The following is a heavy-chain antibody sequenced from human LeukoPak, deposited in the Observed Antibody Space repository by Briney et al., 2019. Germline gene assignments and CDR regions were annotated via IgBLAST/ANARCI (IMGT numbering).Heavy chain of an antibody. CDR1: GGSISSYY. J-gene: IGHJ4*02. CDR3: ARGKGTRDWNHLDY. CDR2: IYTSGST. Sequence: PSETLSLTCTVSGGSISSYYWSWIRQPAGKGLEWIGRIYTSGSTNYNPSLKSRVTMSVDTSKNQFSLKLSSVTAADTAVYYCARGKGTRDWNHLDYWGQGTLVTVSS. D-gene: IGHD1-1*01. V-gene: IGHV4-4*07.